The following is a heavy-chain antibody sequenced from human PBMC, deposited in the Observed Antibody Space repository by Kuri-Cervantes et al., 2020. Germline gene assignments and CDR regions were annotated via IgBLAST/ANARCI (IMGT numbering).Heavy chain of an antibody. CDR2: SNPNSGGT. V-gene: IGHV1-2*04. CDR3: ARARGQGSGSSWLGY. CDR1: GYTFTGYY. J-gene: IGHJ4*02. D-gene: IGHD3-10*01. Sequence: ASVKVSCKASGYTFTGYYMHWARQAPGQGLEWMGWSNPNSGGTNYAQKFQGWVTMTRDTSISTAYMELSRLRSDDTAVYYCARARGQGSGSSWLGYWGQGTLVTVSS.